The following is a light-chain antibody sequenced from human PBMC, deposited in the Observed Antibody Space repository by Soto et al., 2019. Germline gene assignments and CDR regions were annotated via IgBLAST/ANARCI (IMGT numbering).Light chain of an antibody. CDR2: WAS. Sequence: DIVMTQSPDSLAVSLGERATINCKSSQSVLYSSNNKNYLAWYQQKPGQPPKQLIYWASTRESGVPDRFSASGSGTDFTLTISSLQAEDVAVYYCQQYYSTPETFGQGTKVEIK. CDR3: QQYYSTPET. V-gene: IGKV4-1*01. CDR1: QSVLYSSNNKNY. J-gene: IGKJ1*01.